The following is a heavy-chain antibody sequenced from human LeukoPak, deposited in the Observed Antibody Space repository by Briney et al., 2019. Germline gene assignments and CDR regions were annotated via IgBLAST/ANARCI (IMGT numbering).Heavy chain of an antibody. J-gene: IGHJ4*02. CDR3: AKDRSGSFQFDY. V-gene: IGHV3-30*02. CDR1: GFTFCSYG. CDR2: IRYEGSTK. Sequence: GGSLRLSCAASGFTFCSYGMHRVRQAPGKGLEWVAFIRYEGSTKYYADSVKGRFTISRDNSKNTLYLQMNSLRAEDTAVYYCAKDRSGSFQFDYWGQGTLVTVSS. D-gene: IGHD1-26*01.